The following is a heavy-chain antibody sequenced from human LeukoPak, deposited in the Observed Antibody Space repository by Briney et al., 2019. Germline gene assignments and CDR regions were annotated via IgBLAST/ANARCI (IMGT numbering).Heavy chain of an antibody. D-gene: IGHD3-3*01. Sequence: SETLSLTCTVSGGSISSGAYCWSWLRQRPGKGLERIRDMYYDGSTYSNPSLKSRLTISVDTSKNQFSLKLSSVTAADTAVYYCARGPYYDFWSGYPYMDVWGKGTTVTVSS. CDR3: ARGPYYDFWSGYPYMDV. V-gene: IGHV4-31*03. CDR2: MYYDGST. CDR1: GGSISSGAYC. J-gene: IGHJ6*03.